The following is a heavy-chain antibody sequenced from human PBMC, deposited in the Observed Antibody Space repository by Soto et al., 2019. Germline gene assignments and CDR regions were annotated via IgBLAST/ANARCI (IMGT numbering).Heavy chain of an antibody. V-gene: IGHV3-33*01. CDR2: IWSDGSKE. J-gene: IGHJ5*02. D-gene: IGHD1-26*01. CDR1: GLPFSASG. Sequence: QAQLMESGGGVVQPGRSLRLSCTASGLPFSASGMHWVRQAPGKGLEWVAMIWSDGSKEYYSDSVKGRFTISRDNYKSMVFLQMDRLRAEDTAVYYCARDKGTTCLDTWGQGDMVTVSS. CDR3: ARDKGTTCLDT.